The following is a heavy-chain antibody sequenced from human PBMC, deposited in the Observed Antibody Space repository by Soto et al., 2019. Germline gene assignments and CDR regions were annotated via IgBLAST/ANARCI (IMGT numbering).Heavy chain of an antibody. CDR3: ARTAVIGRYYYYGMDV. D-gene: IGHD3-16*02. J-gene: IGHJ6*02. Sequence: PGESLKISCKGSGYSFTSYWIGWGRQMPGKGLEWMGIIYPGDSDTRYSPSFQGQVTISADKSISTAYLQWSSLKASDTAMYYCARTAVIGRYYYYGMDVWGQGTTVTVSS. CDR1: GYSFTSYW. V-gene: IGHV5-51*01. CDR2: IYPGDSDT.